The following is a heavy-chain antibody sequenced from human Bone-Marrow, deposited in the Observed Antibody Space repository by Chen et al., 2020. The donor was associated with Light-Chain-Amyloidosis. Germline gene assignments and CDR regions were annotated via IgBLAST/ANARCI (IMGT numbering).Heavy chain of an antibody. CDR1: GLTSSSYW. V-gene: IGHV3-74*01. Sequence: EVQLVVSGGGLVQPGGSLRLSCAASGLTSSSYWIHWVRQAPGKWLVWVSRINSDGSRTSYADSVKGRFTISRDNAKNTLYLQMSSLRAEDTAVYYCTTQGVITGMRYWGQGTLVTVSS. CDR2: INSDGSRT. CDR3: TTQGVITGMRY. J-gene: IGHJ4*02. D-gene: IGHD1-20*01.